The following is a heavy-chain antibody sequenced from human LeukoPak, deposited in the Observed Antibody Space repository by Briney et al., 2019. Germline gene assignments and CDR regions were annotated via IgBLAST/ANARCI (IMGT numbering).Heavy chain of an antibody. Sequence: GGSLRLSCAASGFTFRTYWLHWVRQVPGKGLEWVSAISGSGGSTYYADSVEGRFTISRDNSKNTLYLQMNTLRAEDTAVYYCAKVGSGSYYWYFDLWGRGTLVTVSS. CDR2: ISGSGGST. J-gene: IGHJ2*01. CDR1: GFTFRTYW. D-gene: IGHD1-26*01. V-gene: IGHV3-23*01. CDR3: AKVGSGSYYWYFDL.